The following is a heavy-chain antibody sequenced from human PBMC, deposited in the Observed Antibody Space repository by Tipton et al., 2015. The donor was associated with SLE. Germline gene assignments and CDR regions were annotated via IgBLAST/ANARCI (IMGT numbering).Heavy chain of an antibody. Sequence: LRLSCTVSGASGSSHYWNWSRQTPGKGLEWIGYIHYNRDTNYHPSLKSRVTISVDTPKSQFSLKLTSVTAADTAVYYCAKGSGWYKDWGQGMLVTVSS. J-gene: IGHJ4*02. V-gene: IGHV4-59*02. CDR1: GASGSSHY. CDR2: IHYNRDT. CDR3: AKGSGWYKD. D-gene: IGHD6-19*01.